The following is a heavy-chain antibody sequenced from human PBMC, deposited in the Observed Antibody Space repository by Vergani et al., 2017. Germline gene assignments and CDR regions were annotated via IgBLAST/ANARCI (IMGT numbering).Heavy chain of an antibody. CDR1: GFTLGQYW. CDR2: VKSDGNSA. CDR3: ARARCGGACFRSKWLDT. D-gene: IGHD2-21*02. Sequence: EVQLVESGGGLVQPGGSLRLSCAASGFTLGQYWMHWVRQTPGTGLEWVSRVKSDGNSAMYADSVKGRFTISRDNSKNTLYLEMKSLRVEDTAVYYCARARCGGACFRSKWLDTWGQGTLVSVSS. V-gene: IGHV3-74*03. J-gene: IGHJ5*02.